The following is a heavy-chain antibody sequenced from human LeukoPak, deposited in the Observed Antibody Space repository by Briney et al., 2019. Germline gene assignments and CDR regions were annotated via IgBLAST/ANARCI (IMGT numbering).Heavy chain of an antibody. V-gene: IGHV3-23*01. D-gene: IGHD3-3*01. J-gene: IGHJ4*02. CDR1: GFTFSSYA. CDR3: AKGGYYDVTWFDY. CDR2: IGGSGGST. Sequence: GGSLRLSCAASGFTFSSYAMSWVRRAPGKGLEWVSAIGGSGGSTYYADSVKGRFTISRDNSKNTLYLQMNSLRAEDTAVYYCAKGGYYDVTWFDYWGQGTLVTVSP.